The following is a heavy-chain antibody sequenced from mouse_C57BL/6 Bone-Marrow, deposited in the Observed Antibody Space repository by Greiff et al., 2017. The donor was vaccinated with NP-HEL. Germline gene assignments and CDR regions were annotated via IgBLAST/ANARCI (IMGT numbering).Heavy chain of an antibody. J-gene: IGHJ4*01. V-gene: IGHV1-69*01. CDR2: IDPSDSYT. Sequence: QVQLQQPGAELVMPGASVKLSCKASGYTFTSYWMHWVKQRPGQGLEWIGEIDPSDSYTNYNQKFKGKSTLTVDKSSSTAYMQLSSLTSDDSAFYYGARKTGYYGDYLGYAMDYWGQGTSVTVSS. D-gene: IGHD2-13*01. CDR3: ARKTGYYGDYLGYAMDY. CDR1: GYTFTSYW.